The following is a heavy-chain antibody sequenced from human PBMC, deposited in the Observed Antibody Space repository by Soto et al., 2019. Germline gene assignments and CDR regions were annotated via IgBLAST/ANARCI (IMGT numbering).Heavy chain of an antibody. CDR1: GFSLTTGRMG. CDR2: IFSNNER. CDR3: ARLVADSSWYYYGLDV. V-gene: IGHV2-26*03. Sequence: QVTLKESGPVLVKATETLTLTCSISGFSLTTGRMGVSWIRQPPGKALEWLAHIFSNNERSYTTSLQNRLSTSADNSKRQVVLTMTDVGPVDTATYFCARLVADSSWYYYGLDVWGQGASVTVS. D-gene: IGHD3-10*01. J-gene: IGHJ6*02.